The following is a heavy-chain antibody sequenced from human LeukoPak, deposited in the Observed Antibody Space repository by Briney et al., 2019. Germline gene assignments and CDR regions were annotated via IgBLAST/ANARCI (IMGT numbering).Heavy chain of an antibody. CDR1: GFAFSSYG. V-gene: IGHV3-33*01. CDR3: ARVKCSGGSCYSPFDY. CDR2: IWYDGSNK. Sequence: GRSLRLSCAASGFAFSSYGMHWVRQAPGKGLEWVAVIWYDGSNKYYADSVNGRFTISRDNSKNTLYLQMNSLRAEDTAVYYCARVKCSGGSCYSPFDYWGQGTLVTVSS. J-gene: IGHJ4*02. D-gene: IGHD2-15*01.